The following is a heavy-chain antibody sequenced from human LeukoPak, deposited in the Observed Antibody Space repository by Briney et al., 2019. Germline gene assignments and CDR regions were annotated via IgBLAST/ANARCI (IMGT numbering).Heavy chain of an antibody. D-gene: IGHD6-13*01. J-gene: IGHJ6*03. Sequence: GESRKSSCKGSGYSFTSYWIGWVRQMPGKGLELMGIIYPGDSDTRYSPSFQGQVTISADKSISTASLQWSSLKASDTAMYYCARLGQQLVSGNDYYYYMDVWGKGTTVTVSS. CDR3: ARLGQQLVSGNDYYYYMDV. CDR1: GYSFTSYW. V-gene: IGHV5-51*01. CDR2: IYPGDSDT.